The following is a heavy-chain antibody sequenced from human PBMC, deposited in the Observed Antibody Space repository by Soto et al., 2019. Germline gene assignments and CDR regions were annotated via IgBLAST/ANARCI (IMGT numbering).Heavy chain of an antibody. Sequence: QVQLVESEGGEVQPGRSLRLSCAASGFTFWNYGMHWVRQAPGKGPEWVATIWNNGNRKYYADSVTGRFTISRDNSRNTLYLEMNSLRGEDTAVYYCARAVSTTAVNWFDPWGQGTQVTVSS. CDR2: IWNNGNRK. CDR3: ARAVSTTAVNWFDP. V-gene: IGHV3-33*01. J-gene: IGHJ5*02. D-gene: IGHD2-2*01. CDR1: GFTFWNYG.